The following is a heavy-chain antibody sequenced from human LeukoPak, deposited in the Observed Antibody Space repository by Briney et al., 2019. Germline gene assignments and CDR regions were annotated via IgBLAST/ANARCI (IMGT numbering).Heavy chain of an antibody. V-gene: IGHV3-23*01. CDR2: ISGSGDRT. CDR1: GFTFSSYG. J-gene: IGHJ5*02. CDR3: AKSASGWYLRNWFDP. Sequence: GGTLRLSCAASGFTFSSYGMSWVRQAPGKGLEWVSAISGSGDRTYYADSVKGRFTISRDNSKNTLYLQMNSLRAEDTAVYYCAKSASGWYLRNWFDPWGQGTLVTVSS. D-gene: IGHD6-19*01.